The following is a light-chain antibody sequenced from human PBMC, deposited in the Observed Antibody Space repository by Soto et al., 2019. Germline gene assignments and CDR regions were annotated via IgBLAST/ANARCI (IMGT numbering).Light chain of an antibody. Sequence: VLTQSPATLSLSPEEIATLSCRASLSVNSYLAWYQQKPGQAPRLLIYDASNRAAGIPARFSGSGSGTDFTLTISSLEPEDFAIYYCQQRQYWPPITFGQGTRLEIK. J-gene: IGKJ5*01. V-gene: IGKV3-11*01. CDR3: QQRQYWPPIT. CDR2: DAS. CDR1: LSVNSY.